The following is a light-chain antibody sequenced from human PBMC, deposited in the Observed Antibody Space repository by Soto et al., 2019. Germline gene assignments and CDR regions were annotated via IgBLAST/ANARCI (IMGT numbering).Light chain of an antibody. Sequence: DIPMTQSPTSLSASVGDRVTITCRASQSISSYLNWYQQTPGKAPRLLIYATSSLQSGVPSRFSGSGSGTDFTLTISSLQPEDFAIYFCQQSYSSLRTFGQGTKLEIK. V-gene: IGKV1-39*01. CDR1: QSISSY. J-gene: IGKJ2*01. CDR2: ATS. CDR3: QQSYSSLRT.